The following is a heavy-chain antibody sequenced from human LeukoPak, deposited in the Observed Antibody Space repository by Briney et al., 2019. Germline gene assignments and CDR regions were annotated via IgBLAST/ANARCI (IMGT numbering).Heavy chain of an antibody. CDR1: GFTFSSYE. D-gene: IGHD3-16*01. CDR2: ISSSGSTT. Sequence: GGSLRLSCAASGFTFSSYEINWVRQAPGKGLEWVSYISSSGSTTYYARSVKGRFPISRDTAKNSLYLQMNSLRAEDTAVYFCAREAPFGSGTFDYWGQGTLVTVSS. V-gene: IGHV3-48*03. CDR3: AREAPFGSGTFDY. J-gene: IGHJ4*02.